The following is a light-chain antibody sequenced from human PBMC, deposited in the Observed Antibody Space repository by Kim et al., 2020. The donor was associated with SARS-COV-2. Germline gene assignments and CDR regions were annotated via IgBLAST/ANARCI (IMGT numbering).Light chain of an antibody. CDR2: GAS. Sequence: EIVMTQSPATLSVSPGERATLSCRASQSFSSNLAWYQQKPGQAPRLLIYGASTRATDIPARFSGSGSGTEFTLTINSLQSEDFAVYYCQQYNTWPLTFGGGTKVDIK. V-gene: IGKV3-15*01. CDR3: QQYNTWPLT. CDR1: QSFSSN. J-gene: IGKJ4*01.